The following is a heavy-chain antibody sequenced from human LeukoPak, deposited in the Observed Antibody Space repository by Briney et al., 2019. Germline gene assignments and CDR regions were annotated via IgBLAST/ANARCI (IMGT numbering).Heavy chain of an antibody. CDR2: ISYDGSNK. CDR3: ARDRTAAAFDY. CDR1: GFTFSSYA. D-gene: IGHD6-13*01. Sequence: GGSLRLSCAASGFTFSSYAMHWVRQAPGQGLEWVAVISYDGSNKYYADSVKGRFTISRDNSKNTLYLQMNSLRAEDTAVYYCARDRTAAAFDYWGQGTLVTVSS. V-gene: IGHV3-30-3*01. J-gene: IGHJ4*02.